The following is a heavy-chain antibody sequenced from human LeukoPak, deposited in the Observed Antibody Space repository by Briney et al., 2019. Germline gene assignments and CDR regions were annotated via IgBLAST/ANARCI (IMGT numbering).Heavy chain of an antibody. CDR1: GGSISSNDYY. J-gene: IGHJ4*02. V-gene: IGHV4-39*01. Sequence: SETLSLTCTVSGGSISSNDYYWDWIRQPPGMGLEHIGSIYYSGSTYYNPSLKSRVTISVDTSKNQFSLKLSSVTAADTAVYYCARHRGSSSLFDYWGQGTLVTVSS. D-gene: IGHD6-6*01. CDR3: ARHRGSSSLFDY. CDR2: IYYSGST.